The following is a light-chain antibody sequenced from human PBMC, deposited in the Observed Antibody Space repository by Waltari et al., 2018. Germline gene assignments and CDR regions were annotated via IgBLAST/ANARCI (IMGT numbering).Light chain of an antibody. CDR3: SSFTRRNIVS. CDR2: EVG. V-gene: IGLV2-14*01. J-gene: IGLJ2*01. CDR1: RSDIGGYNY. Sequence: QSALTQPASVSGPPGQSITISCTGSRSDIGGYNYVSWYQQYPDKAPKLIIYEVGVRPAGIPTRFSGSKSGNTASLTISGLQAADEAHYYCSSFTRRNIVSFGGGTRLTVL.